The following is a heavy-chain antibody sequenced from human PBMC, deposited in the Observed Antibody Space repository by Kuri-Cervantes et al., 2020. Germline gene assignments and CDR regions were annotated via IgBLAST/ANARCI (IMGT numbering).Heavy chain of an antibody. J-gene: IGHJ4*02. CDR3: VRRYFDY. CDR2: ISYDGSNK. Sequence: GESLKISCAASGFTFSDYYMSWIRQAPGKGLEWVAVISYDGSNKYYADSVKGRFTISRDNSKNTLYLQMNSLRAEDTAVYYCVRRYFDYWGQGTLVTVSS. V-gene: IGHV3-30-3*01. CDR1: GFTFSDYY.